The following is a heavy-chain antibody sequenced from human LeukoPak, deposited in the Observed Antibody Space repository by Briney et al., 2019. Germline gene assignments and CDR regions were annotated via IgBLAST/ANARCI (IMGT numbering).Heavy chain of an antibody. CDR3: AKDPYSSTWYNWFDP. Sequence: GGSLRLPCAASGFTFSSYAMSWVRQSPGKGLEWVSSITGSGSGTYYADSVKGRFTISRDNSKNTMYLQMNSLRAEDTAVYYCAKDPYSSTWYNWFDPWGQGTLVTVSS. D-gene: IGHD6-13*01. CDR1: GFTFSSYA. CDR2: ITGSGSGT. V-gene: IGHV3-23*01. J-gene: IGHJ5*02.